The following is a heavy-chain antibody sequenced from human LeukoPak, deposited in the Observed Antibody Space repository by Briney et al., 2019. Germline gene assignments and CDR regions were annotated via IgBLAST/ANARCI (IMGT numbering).Heavy chain of an antibody. CDR2: IRSKAYGGTG. J-gene: IGHJ4*02. D-gene: IGHD2-2*02. CDR1: GFTFGDYA. Sequence: GRSLRLSCTASGFTFGDYAMSWVRQAPGKGLEWVGFIRSKAYGGTGEYAASVKGRFTISRDDSKSIAYLQMNSLKTEDTAMYYCTTYCSSTSCYTFDYWGQGTLVTVSS. CDR3: TTYCSSTSCYTFDY. V-gene: IGHV3-49*04.